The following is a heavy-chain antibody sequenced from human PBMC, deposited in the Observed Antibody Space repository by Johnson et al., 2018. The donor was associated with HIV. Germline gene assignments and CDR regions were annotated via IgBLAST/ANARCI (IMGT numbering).Heavy chain of an antibody. D-gene: IGHD2-15*01. CDR3: GRGPHEVVVVAATSAFDI. V-gene: IGHV3-30-3*01. CDR1: GFTFSSYA. CDR2: ISYDGSNK. Sequence: QVQLVESGGGVVQPGMSLRLSCAASGFTFSSYAMHWVRQAPGKGLEWVAVISYDGSNKYYADSVKGRFTISRDNSKNTLYLQMNSLRAEDTAVYYCGRGPHEVVVVAATSAFDIWGQGTMVTVSS. J-gene: IGHJ3*02.